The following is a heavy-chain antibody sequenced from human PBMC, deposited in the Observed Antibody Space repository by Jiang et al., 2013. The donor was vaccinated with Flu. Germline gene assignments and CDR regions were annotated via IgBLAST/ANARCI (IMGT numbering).Heavy chain of an antibody. CDR1: YS. J-gene: IGHJ4*02. V-gene: IGHV3-21*01. CDR3: ARGPQRFWSGYYPD. Sequence: YSMNWVRQAPGKGLEWVSSISDSSNDIYYADSXKGRFTISRDNAKNSLYLQMKSLRAEDTAVYYCARGPQRFWSGYYPDWGQGTLVIVSS. D-gene: IGHD3-3*01. CDR2: ISDSSNDI.